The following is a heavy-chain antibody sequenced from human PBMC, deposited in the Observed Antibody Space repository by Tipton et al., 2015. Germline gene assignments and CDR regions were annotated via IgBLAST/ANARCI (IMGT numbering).Heavy chain of an antibody. D-gene: IGHD6-6*01. V-gene: IGHV4-59*12. CDR2: IQYSGST. CDR3: ATGSSIAARPFDC. Sequence: TLSLTCSVSSDSISRYYWSWIRQPPGKELEWIGYIQYSGSTNYNPSLKSRVTISVDTSKTQFSLKLSSVTAADTAVYYCATGSSIAARPFDCWGQGTLVTVSS. J-gene: IGHJ4*02. CDR1: SDSISRYY.